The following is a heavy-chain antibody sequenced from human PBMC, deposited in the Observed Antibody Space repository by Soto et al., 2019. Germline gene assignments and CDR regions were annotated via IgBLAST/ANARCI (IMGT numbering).Heavy chain of an antibody. J-gene: IGHJ4*02. D-gene: IGHD1-26*01. CDR1: GFTFSTYA. V-gene: IGHV3-23*01. CDR3: AKGSYRPHDY. CDR2: ISGSGDTT. Sequence: GGSLILSCAAYGFTFSTYAMSWVRQAPGKGLEWVSAISGSGDTTYYANSVKGRFTISRDNSKNTLYLQMNSLRAEDTAVYYCAKGSYRPHDYWGQGTLVTVSS.